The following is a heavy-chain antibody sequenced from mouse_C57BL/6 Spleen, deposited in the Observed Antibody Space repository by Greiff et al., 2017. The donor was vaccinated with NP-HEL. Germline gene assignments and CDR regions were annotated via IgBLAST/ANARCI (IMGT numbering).Heavy chain of an antibody. CDR3: AIPFAY. V-gene: IGHV1-69*01. J-gene: IGHJ3*01. Sequence: QVHVKQPGAELVMPGASVKLSCKASGYTFTSYWMHWVKQRPGQGLEWIGEIDPSDSYTNYNQKFKGKSTLTVDKSSSTAYMQLSSLTSEDSAVYYCAIPFAYWGQGTLVTVSA. CDR1: GYTFTSYW. CDR2: IDPSDSYT.